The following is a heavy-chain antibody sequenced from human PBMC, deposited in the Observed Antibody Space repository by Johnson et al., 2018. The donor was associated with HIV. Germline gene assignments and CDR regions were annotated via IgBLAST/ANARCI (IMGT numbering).Heavy chain of an antibody. J-gene: IGHJ3*02. Sequence: MLLVEYGGGLVQPGRSLRLSCTVSGFTFGDYTMSWVRQAPGKGLEWVGFIRSKAYGGTTEYAASVKGRFTISRDDSKSIAYLQMNSLKTEDTAVYYCVQGVPNPAGAFDIWGRGTMVTVSS. CDR1: GFTFGDYT. V-gene: IGHV3-49*04. CDR2: IRSKAYGGTT. D-gene: IGHD6-19*01. CDR3: VQGVPNPAGAFDI.